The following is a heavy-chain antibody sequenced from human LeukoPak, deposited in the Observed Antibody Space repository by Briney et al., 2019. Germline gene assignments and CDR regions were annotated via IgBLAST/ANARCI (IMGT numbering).Heavy chain of an antibody. CDR2: IYHSGST. D-gene: IGHD3-22*01. CDR3: ASHEYDSSGHWFDP. Sequence: SETLSLTCTVSGYSISSGYYWGWIRQPPGKGLEWIGSIYHSGSTYYNPSLKSRVTISVDTSKNQISLKLSSVTAADTAVYYCASHEYDSSGHWFDPWGQGTLVTVSS. CDR1: GYSISSGYY. J-gene: IGHJ5*02. V-gene: IGHV4-38-2*02.